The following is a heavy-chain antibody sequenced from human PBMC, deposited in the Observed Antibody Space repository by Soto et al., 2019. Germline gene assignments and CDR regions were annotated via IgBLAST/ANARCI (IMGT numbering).Heavy chain of an antibody. CDR3: ARMFIEDYYDSSGYYY. V-gene: IGHV5-10-1*01. D-gene: IGHD3-22*01. CDR2: IDPSDSYT. J-gene: IGHJ4*02. CDR1: GYSFTSYW. Sequence: PGEFLKISCKGSGYSFTSYWISWVRQMPGKGLEWMGRIDPSDSYTNYSPSFQGHVTISADKSISTAYLQWSSLKASDTAMYYCARMFIEDYYDSSGYYYWGQGTLVTVSS.